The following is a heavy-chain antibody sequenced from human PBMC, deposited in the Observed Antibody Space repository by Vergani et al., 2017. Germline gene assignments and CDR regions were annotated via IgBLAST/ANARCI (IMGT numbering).Heavy chain of an antibody. CDR2: IYYSGST. CDR3: ARSEVDSGYYYVNPFDAFDI. D-gene: IGHD3-22*01. Sequence: QVQLQESGPGLVKPSQTLSLTCTVSGGSISSGGYYWSWIRQHPGKGLEWIGYIYYSGSTYYNPSLKSRVTISVDTSKNQFSLKLSSVTAADTAVYYCARSEVDSGYYYVNPFDAFDIWGQGTMVTVSS. V-gene: IGHV4-31*03. CDR1: GGSISSGGYY. J-gene: IGHJ3*02.